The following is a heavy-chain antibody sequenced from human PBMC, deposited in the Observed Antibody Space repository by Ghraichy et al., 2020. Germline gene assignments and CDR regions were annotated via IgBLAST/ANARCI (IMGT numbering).Heavy chain of an antibody. CDR1: GASTSLNY. CDR3: ARLRNTYYYVLDY. CDR2: VYYSGTT. Sequence: SQTLSLTCTVSGASTSLNYWTWIRQPPGKGLDWIGYVYYSGTTNYNPSLKSRVTISMDTSKKHFSLQLESVTAADTAVYYCARLRNTYYYVLDYWGQGSLGTVSS. D-gene: IGHD3-22*01. V-gene: IGHV4-59*08. J-gene: IGHJ4*02.